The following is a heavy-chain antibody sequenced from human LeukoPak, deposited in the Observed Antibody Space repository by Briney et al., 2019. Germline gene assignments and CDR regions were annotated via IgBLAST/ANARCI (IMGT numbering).Heavy chain of an antibody. J-gene: IGHJ4*02. D-gene: IGHD4-17*01. V-gene: IGHV4-4*09. CDR3: ARGFDYGSDY. CDR1: GGSISSYY. Sequence: PSETLSLTCTVSGGSISSYYWSWIRQPPGKGLEWIGYIYTSGHTNYHPSLESRVSISVDMPKNQFSLKLSSVTAADTAVYYCARGFDYGSDYWGQGTLVTVSS. CDR2: IYTSGHT.